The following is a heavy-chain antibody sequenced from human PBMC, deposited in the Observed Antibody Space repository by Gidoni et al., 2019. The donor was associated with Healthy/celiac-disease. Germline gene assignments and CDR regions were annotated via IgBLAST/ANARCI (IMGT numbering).Heavy chain of an antibody. CDR3: ANFFTYYYGSGSY. V-gene: IGHV3-23*01. CDR1: GFTFSSYA. D-gene: IGHD3-10*01. CDR2: ISGSGGST. J-gene: IGHJ4*02. Sequence: EVQLLESGGGLVQPGGSLRLSCAASGFTFSSYAMSWVRQAPGKGLEWVSAISGSGGSTYYADSGKGRFTISRDNSKNTLYLQMNSLRAEDTAVYYCANFFTYYYGSGSYWGQGTLVTVSS.